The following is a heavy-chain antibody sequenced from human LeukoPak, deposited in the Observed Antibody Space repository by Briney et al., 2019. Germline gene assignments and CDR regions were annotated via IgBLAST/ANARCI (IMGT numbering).Heavy chain of an antibody. D-gene: IGHD2-2*01. CDR2: IYHSGST. CDR3: ARGPIVIVPAAGYYYYGMDV. CDR1: GFSISSGGYS. J-gene: IGHJ6*02. Sequence: SQTLSLTCAVSGFSISSGGYSWSWIRQPPGKGLEWIGYIYHSGSTYYNPSLKSRVTISVDRSKNQFSLKLSSVTAADTAVYYCARGPIVIVPAAGYYYYGMDVWGQGTTVTVSS. V-gene: IGHV4-30-2*01.